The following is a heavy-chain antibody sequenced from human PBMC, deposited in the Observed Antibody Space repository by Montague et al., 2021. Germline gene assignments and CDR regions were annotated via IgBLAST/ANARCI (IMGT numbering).Heavy chain of an antibody. D-gene: IGHD4-11*01. CDR3: ARRPRITVTGRFDS. J-gene: IGHJ4*02. CDR2: ITHNGRT. Sequence: SETLSLTCAGSGGSFNDYYWSWIRQSPGQGLEWIGDITHNGRTNSNPSLKSRVTLSVDTSKSHFSLNLTSVTAADTAVYFCARRPRITVTGRFDSWGEGTLVTVSS. V-gene: IGHV4-34*01. CDR1: GGSFNDYY.